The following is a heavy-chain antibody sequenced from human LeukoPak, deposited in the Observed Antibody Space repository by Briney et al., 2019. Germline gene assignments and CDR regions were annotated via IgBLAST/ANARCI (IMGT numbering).Heavy chain of an antibody. CDR3: ARDYYGSGMNDY. Sequence: GGSLRLSCAASGFTFSSYEMNWVRQAPGKGLEWISYISSSGSMIYYADSVKGRFTISRDNAKNSLYLLMNSLRAEDTAVYYCARDYYGSGMNDYWGQGTLVTVSS. D-gene: IGHD3-10*01. CDR1: GFTFSSYE. CDR2: ISSSGSMI. J-gene: IGHJ4*02. V-gene: IGHV3-48*03.